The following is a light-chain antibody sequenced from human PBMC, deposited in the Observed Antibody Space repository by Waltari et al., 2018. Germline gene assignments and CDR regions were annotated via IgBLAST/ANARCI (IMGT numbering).Light chain of an antibody. J-gene: IGKJ3*01. Sequence: DIVMTQSPDSLAVSLGERATINCKSSQSVLYSSNNKNYLAWYQQKPGQPPKLLIYRASNRESGVPDRFSGSESGTDFTLTISSLQAEDVAVYYCHQYYSTPFTFGPGTKVDIK. CDR1: QSVLYSSNNKNY. V-gene: IGKV4-1*01. CDR3: HQYYSTPFT. CDR2: RAS.